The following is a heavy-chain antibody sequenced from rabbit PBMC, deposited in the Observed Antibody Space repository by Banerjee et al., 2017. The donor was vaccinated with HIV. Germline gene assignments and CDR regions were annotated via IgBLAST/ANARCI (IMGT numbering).Heavy chain of an antibody. CDR2: IDTGDGKT. J-gene: IGHJ4*01. CDR3: ARAYNTGWGGYFSL. D-gene: IGHD4-1*01. V-gene: IGHV1S45*01. Sequence: QEQLEESGGGLVKPGASLKLSCKASGFYFSSGLPICWVRQAPGKGLEWIASIDTGDGKTYYASWVNGRFKISLDNAQNTVTLQMTSLTPADTATYFCARAYNTGWGGYFSLWGPGTLVTVS. CDR1: GFYFSSGLP.